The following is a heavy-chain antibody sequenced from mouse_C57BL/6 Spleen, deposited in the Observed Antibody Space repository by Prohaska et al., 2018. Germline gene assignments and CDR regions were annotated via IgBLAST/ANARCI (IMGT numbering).Heavy chain of an antibody. CDR2: INPNNGGT. J-gene: IGHJ4*01. D-gene: IGHD2-5*01. V-gene: IGHV1-26*01. CDR3: ARSPYYSNYVNYAMDY. Sequence: HGKSLEWIGDINPNNGGTSYNQKFKGKATLTVDKSSSTAYMELRSLTSEDSAVYYCARSPYYSNYVNYAMDYWGQGTSVTVSS.